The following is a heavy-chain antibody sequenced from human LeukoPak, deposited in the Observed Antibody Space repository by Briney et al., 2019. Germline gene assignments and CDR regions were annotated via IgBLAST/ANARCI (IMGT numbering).Heavy chain of an antibody. CDR2: IYHSGST. CDR1: GYSISSGYY. CDR3: ARPWGRRDGYNYYFDY. Sequence: SETLSLTCTVSGYSISSGYYWGWIRQPPGKGLEWIGSIYHSGSTYYNPSLKSRVTISVDTSKNQFSLKLSSVTAADTAVYYCARPWGRRDGYNYYFDYWGQGTLVTVSS. V-gene: IGHV4-38-2*02. J-gene: IGHJ4*02. D-gene: IGHD5-24*01.